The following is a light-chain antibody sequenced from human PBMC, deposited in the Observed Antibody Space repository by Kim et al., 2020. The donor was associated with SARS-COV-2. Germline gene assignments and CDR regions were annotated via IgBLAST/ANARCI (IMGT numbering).Light chain of an antibody. CDR2: GAS. Sequence: CPGEREALSCKASTGVSSNYLAWYQKKPGQAPRLLIYGASSRATGIPDGLSGSGSGTDFTLSISRLEPEDFAVYHCQQYGSLPLTFGGETKVDIK. J-gene: IGKJ4*01. V-gene: IGKV3-20*01. CDR3: QQYGSLPLT. CDR1: TGVSSNY.